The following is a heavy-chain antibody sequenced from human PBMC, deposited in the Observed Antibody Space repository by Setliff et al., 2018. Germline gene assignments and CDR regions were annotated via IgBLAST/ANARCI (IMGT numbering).Heavy chain of an antibody. D-gene: IGHD3-10*01. CDR3: ARDSTELGHVYYASGSYPIDY. CDR1: GFTFRDYS. V-gene: IGHV3-11*01. CDR2: ISGSSSTI. Sequence: NPGGSLRLSCATSGFTFRDYSLTWVRQSPEKGLEWVSYISGSSSTIYYADSVKGRFTISRDNAKNSLYLQMNSLRAEDTAVYYCARDSTELGHVYYASGSYPIDYWGQGTLVTVSS. J-gene: IGHJ4*02.